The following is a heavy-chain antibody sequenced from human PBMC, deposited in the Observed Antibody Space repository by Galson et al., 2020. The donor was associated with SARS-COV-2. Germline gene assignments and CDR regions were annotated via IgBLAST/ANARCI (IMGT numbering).Heavy chain of an antibody. CDR2: ISPNSGNT. CDR1: GYTFNTYG. Sequence: ASVKVSCKSSGYTFNTYGISWVRQAPGQGLEWMGWISPNSGNTYYAQKFQGRVTLTRDKFTSTVYMDLRGLTSDDTAVYYCARDLYGAFDIWGQGTMVTVSS. CDR3: ARDLYGAFDI. V-gene: IGHV1-18*01. D-gene: IGHD2-8*01. J-gene: IGHJ3*02.